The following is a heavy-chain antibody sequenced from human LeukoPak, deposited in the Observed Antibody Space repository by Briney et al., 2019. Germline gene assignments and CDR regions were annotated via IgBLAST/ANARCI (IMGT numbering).Heavy chain of an antibody. D-gene: IGHD3-22*01. CDR2: VSSGSGYI. V-gene: IGHV3-21*01. CDR1: GFTFSNYA. Sequence: GGSLRLSRAASGFTFSNYAMSWVRQAPGEGLEWVSAVSSGSGYIYYADSVKGRFTISRDNAKNSLYLQMNSLRAEDTAVFSCARDLRGYDSSGYYYYIDYWGEGTPVTVSS. J-gene: IGHJ4*02. CDR3: ARDLRGYDSSGYYYYIDY.